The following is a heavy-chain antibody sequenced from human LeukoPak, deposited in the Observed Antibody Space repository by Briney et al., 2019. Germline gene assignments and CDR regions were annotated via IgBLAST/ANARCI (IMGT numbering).Heavy chain of an antibody. CDR3: AREQYYYDSSGYFGFDY. CDR2: INSDGSST. D-gene: IGHD3-22*01. Sequence: PGGSLRLSCAASGFTFSSYWMHWVRQAPGKGLVWVSRINSDGSSTSYADSVKGRFTISRDNAKNTLYLQMNSLRAEDTAVYYCAREQYYYDSSGYFGFDYWGQGTLVTVSS. J-gene: IGHJ4*02. CDR1: GFTFSSYW. V-gene: IGHV3-74*01.